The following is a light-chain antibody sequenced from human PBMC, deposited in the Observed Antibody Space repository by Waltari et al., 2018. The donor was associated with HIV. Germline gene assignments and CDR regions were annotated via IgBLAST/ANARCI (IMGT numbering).Light chain of an antibody. CDR2: KDS. V-gene: IGLV3-25*03. Sequence: SYEVTQPPSVSVSPGQPARIPCPGDALPNQYAYWYQQKPGQAPVLVMYKDSERPSGIPERFSGSSSGTTVTLTISGVQAEDEADYYCQSADNSGTFVIFGGGTKLTVL. J-gene: IGLJ2*01. CDR1: ALPNQY. CDR3: QSADNSGTFVI.